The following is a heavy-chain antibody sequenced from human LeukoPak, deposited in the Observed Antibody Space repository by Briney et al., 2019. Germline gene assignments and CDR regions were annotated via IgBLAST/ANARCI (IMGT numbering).Heavy chain of an antibody. J-gene: IGHJ4*02. D-gene: IGHD1-26*01. CDR1: GFTFSSYS. CDR2: ISSSSSTI. Sequence: GGSLRLSCAASGFTFSSYSMNWVRQAPGKGLEWVSYISSSSSTIYYADSVKGRFTISRDNAKNSLYLQMNSLRAEDTAVYYCAREDEGALWLWGQGTLVTVSS. V-gene: IGHV3-48*01. CDR3: AREDEGALWL.